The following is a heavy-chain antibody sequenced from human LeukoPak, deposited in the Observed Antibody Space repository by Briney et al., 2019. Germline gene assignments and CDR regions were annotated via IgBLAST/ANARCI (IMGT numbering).Heavy chain of an antibody. D-gene: IGHD3-22*01. Sequence: GGSLRLSCAASGFTFSSYSMNWVRQAPGKGLEWVSSISSSSSYIYYADSVKGRFTIPRDNAKNSLYLQMNSLRAEDTAVYYCARGPHDSSGYYYYWGQGTLVTVSS. CDR1: GFTFSSYS. V-gene: IGHV3-21*01. CDR2: ISSSSSYI. CDR3: ARGPHDSSGYYYY. J-gene: IGHJ4*02.